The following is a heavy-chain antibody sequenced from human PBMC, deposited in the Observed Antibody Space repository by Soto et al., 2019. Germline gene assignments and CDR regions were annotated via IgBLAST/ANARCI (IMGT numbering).Heavy chain of an antibody. CDR1: GFTFSSYA. J-gene: IGHJ6*02. D-gene: IGHD3-10*01. CDR2: ISGSGGST. V-gene: IGHV3-23*01. CDR3: AKDRRRGSGSYYPNYYYYGMDV. Sequence: GGSLRLSCAASGFTFSSYAMSWVRQAPGKGLEWVSAISGSGGSTYYADSVKGRFTISRDNSKNTLYLQMNSLRAEDTAVYYCAKDRRRGSGSYYPNYYYYGMDVWGQGTTVTVSS.